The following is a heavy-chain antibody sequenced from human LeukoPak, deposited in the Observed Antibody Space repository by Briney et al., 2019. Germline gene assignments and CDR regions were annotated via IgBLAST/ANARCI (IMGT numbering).Heavy chain of an antibody. D-gene: IGHD4-17*01. CDR2: TYYRSKWYN. CDR1: GDSVSSNIAA. Sequence: SQALSLTCAISGDSVSSNIAAWNWIRQSPSRGLEWLGRTYYRSKWYNDYEVSVKIRITLNPDTSKNQFSLQLNSVTPEDTAVYYCAGVTTDYYYCGMDVWGKGTTVSVSS. V-gene: IGHV6-1*01. CDR3: AGVTTDYYYCGMDV. J-gene: IGHJ6*04.